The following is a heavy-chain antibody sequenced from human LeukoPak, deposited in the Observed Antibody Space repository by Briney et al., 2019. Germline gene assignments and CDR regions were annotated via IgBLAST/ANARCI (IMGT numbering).Heavy chain of an antibody. V-gene: IGHV4-39*01. J-gene: IGHJ4*02. CDR3: ARQLEWELLRGEEFDY. D-gene: IGHD1-26*01. CDR1: GGSISSSSYY. CDR2: IYYSGST. Sequence: PSETLSLTCTVSGGSISSSSYYWGWIRQPPGKGLEWIGSIYYSGSTYYNPSLKSRVTISVGTSKNQFSLKLSSVTAADTAVYYRARQLEWELLRGEEFDYWGQGTLVTVSS.